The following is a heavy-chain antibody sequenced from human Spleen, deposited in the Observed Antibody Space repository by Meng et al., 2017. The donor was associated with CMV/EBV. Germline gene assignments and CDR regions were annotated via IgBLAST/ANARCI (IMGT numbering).Heavy chain of an antibody. CDR3: ARSFWSGFRYFDY. J-gene: IGHJ4*02. D-gene: IGHD3-3*01. CDR2: INHIGST. CDR1: GGSFTDYY. V-gene: IGHV4-34*01. Sequence: SETLSLTCAVYGGSFTDYYWSWIRQPPGKGLEWIGEINHIGSTNYNPSLKSRVTISVDTSKNQFSLKLSSVTAADTAVYYCARSFWSGFRYFDYWGQGTLVTVSS.